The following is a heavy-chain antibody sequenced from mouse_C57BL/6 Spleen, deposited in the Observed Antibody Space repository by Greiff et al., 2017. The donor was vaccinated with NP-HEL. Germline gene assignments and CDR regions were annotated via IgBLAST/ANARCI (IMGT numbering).Heavy chain of an antibody. CDR2: IYPGSGSP. J-gene: IGHJ2*01. CDR3: ANEGGGFTTADY. D-gene: IGHD1-2*01. Sequence: QVQLQQPGAELVKPGASVKMSCKASGYTFTSYWITWVKQRPGQGLEWIGDIYPGSGSPNYNEKFKSKATLTVDTSSSTAYMQLSSLTSEESAVYYCANEGGGFTTADYWGQGTTLTVSS. CDR1: GYTFTSYW. V-gene: IGHV1-55*01.